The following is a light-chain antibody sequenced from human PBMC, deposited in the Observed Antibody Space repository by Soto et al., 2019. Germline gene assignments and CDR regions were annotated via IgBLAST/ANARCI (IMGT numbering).Light chain of an antibody. CDR1: QDISNY. Sequence: DIQMTQSPSSLSASVGDRVTITCQASQDISNYLNWYQQKPGKAPKLLIYDASKLETGVPSRFSGSGSGTDFTFTISRLQPEDIATYDCQQYDNLPLTFGGGTKVEIK. CDR3: QQYDNLPLT. V-gene: IGKV1-33*01. CDR2: DAS. J-gene: IGKJ4*01.